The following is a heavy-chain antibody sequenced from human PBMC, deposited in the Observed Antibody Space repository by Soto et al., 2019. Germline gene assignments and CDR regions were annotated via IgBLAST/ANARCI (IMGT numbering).Heavy chain of an antibody. D-gene: IGHD4-17*01. CDR3: ARVDYGDRHNTYYMDV. Sequence: QVQLQQWGAGLLKPSETLSLTCAVYGGSFSGYYWSWIRQPPGKGLEWIGEINHSGSTNYNPSLKSRVXXXXXXXXXXXXXXXXXXXXXXXXXXYCARVDYGDRHNTYYMDVWGKGTTVTVSS. V-gene: IGHV4-34*01. CDR2: INHSGST. CDR1: GGSFSGYY. J-gene: IGHJ6*03.